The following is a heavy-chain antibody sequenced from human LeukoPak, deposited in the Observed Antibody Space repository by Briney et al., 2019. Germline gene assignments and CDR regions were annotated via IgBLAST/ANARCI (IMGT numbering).Heavy chain of an antibody. CDR2: ISYDGSNK. D-gene: IGHD3-10*01. CDR3: AKDYSKTTYYGSGTYYRPNWFDP. J-gene: IGHJ5*02. Sequence: HPGRSLRLSCAASGFTFSSYGMHWVRQAPGKGLEWVAVISYDGSNKYYADSVKGRFTISRDNSKNTLYLQMNSLRAEDTAVYYCAKDYSKTTYYGSGTYYRPNWFDPWGQGTLVTVSS. CDR1: GFTFSSYG. V-gene: IGHV3-30*18.